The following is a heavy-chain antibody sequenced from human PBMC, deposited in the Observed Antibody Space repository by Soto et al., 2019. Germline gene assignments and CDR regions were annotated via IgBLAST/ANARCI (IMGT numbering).Heavy chain of an antibody. D-gene: IGHD2-21*02. CDR3: XXXXXXXTAPFDY. V-gene: IGHV4-59*01. Sequence: QVQLQESGPRLVKPSETLSLTCIVSGGSISNYYWSWIRQPPGKGLEWIGYIYYSGSTNYNPSLQXXXXXXXXXXXXXXXXXXXXXXXXXXXXXXXXXXXXXXTAPFDYWGQGTLVTVSS. J-gene: IGHJ4*02. CDR2: IYYSGST. CDR1: GGSISNYY.